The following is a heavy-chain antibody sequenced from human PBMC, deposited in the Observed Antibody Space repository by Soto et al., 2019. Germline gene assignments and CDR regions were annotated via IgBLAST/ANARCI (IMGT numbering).Heavy chain of an antibody. V-gene: IGHV4-4*07. Sequence: SETLSLTCTVSGASISGFYWSWIRKSAGKGLEWIGRIYATGTTDYNPSLKSRVMMSVDTSKKQFSLKLGSVTAADTAVYYCVRDGTKTLRDGFDPWGKG. D-gene: IGHD1-1*01. CDR3: VRDGTKTLRDGFDP. CDR2: IYATGTT. CDR1: GASISGFY. J-gene: IGHJ5*02.